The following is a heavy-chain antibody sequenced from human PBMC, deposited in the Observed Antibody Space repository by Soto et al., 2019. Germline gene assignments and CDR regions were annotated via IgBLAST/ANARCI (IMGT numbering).Heavy chain of an antibody. V-gene: IGHV4-4*07. Sequence: SETLSLTCTVSGGSISNYYWTWIRQPAGKGLEWIGRMYTSGSTNYNPSLKSRVTMSVDTSKNQFSLTLNSVTAADTAVYYCATDPGGPPLNRFDSWGHGTLVTVSS. CDR1: GGSISNYY. CDR3: ATDPGGPPLNRFDS. CDR2: MYTSGST. J-gene: IGHJ5*01. D-gene: IGHD3-16*01.